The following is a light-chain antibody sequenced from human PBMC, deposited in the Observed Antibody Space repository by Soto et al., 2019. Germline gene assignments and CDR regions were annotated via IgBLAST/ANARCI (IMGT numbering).Light chain of an antibody. J-gene: IGKJ1*01. CDR1: QNIRMY. V-gene: IGKV1-39*01. Sequence: DIQMTQSPSSLSASVGDRVTLTCRASQNIRMYLNWYQQKPGKAPKILIYGASSLYSGIPPRFTRIGAETEYTITISRQQPERVVGSIFHQTSNIPSTFGQ. CDR3: HQTSNIPST. CDR2: GAS.